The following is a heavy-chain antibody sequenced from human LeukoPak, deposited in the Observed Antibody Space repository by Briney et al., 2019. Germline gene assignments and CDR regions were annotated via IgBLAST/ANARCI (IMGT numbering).Heavy chain of an antibody. J-gene: IGHJ6*02. CDR2: ISGSGGST. D-gene: IGHD2-15*01. Sequence: GGSLRLSCAASGFTFSSYAMGWVRQAPGKGLEWVSAISGSGGSTYYADSVKGRFTISRDNSKNTLYLQMNSLRAEDTAVYYCARVLYCSGGSCSDYYYYGMDVWGQGTTVTVSS. CDR1: GFTFSSYA. CDR3: ARVLYCSGGSCSDYYYYGMDV. V-gene: IGHV3-23*01.